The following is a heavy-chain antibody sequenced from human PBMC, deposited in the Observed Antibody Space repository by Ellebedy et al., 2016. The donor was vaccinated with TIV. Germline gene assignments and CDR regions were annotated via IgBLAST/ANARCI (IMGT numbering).Heavy chain of an antibody. Sequence: GGSLRLXXAASGFTFSSYWMSWVRQAPGKGLEWVANIKQDGSEKYYVDSVKGRFTISRDNAKNSLYLQMNSLRAEDTAVNYCARERVLAAMLYYYYGMDVWGQGTTVTVSS. J-gene: IGHJ6*02. D-gene: IGHD2-2*01. CDR2: IKQDGSEK. CDR1: GFTFSSYW. V-gene: IGHV3-7*03. CDR3: ARERVLAAMLYYYYGMDV.